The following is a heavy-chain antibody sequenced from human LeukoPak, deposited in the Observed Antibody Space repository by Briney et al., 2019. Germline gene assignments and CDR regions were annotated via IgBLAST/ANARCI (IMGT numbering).Heavy chain of an antibody. CDR2: ISYDGSNK. V-gene: IGHV3-30*18. J-gene: IGHJ3*02. Sequence: GGSLRLSCAASGFTFSSYGMHWVRQAPGKGLEWVAVISYDGSNKYYADSVKGRFTISRDNSKNTLYLQMNSLRAEDTAVYYCAKDTGVGAWAPGAFDIWGQGTMVTVSS. CDR3: AKDTGVGAWAPGAFDI. D-gene: IGHD1-26*01. CDR1: GFTFSSYG.